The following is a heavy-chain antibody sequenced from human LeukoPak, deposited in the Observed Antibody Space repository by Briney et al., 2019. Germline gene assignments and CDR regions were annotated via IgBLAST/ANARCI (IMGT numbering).Heavy chain of an antibody. CDR1: GFTFSSFA. D-gene: IGHD4-17*01. Sequence: GGSLRLSCAASGFTFSSFAMSWVRQAPGKGLEWVSTISGSGHTTHYVDSVKGRFTISRDNSKNTLYVQMNSLRAEDTAVYYCAKDLRYGDLGGVWDCWGQGTLVTVSS. CDR3: AKDLRYGDLGGVWDC. V-gene: IGHV3-23*01. J-gene: IGHJ4*02. CDR2: ISGSGHTT.